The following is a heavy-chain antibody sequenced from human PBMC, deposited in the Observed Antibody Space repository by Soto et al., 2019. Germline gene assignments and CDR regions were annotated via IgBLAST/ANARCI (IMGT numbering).Heavy chain of an antibody. D-gene: IGHD3-22*01. V-gene: IGHV3-48*01. CDR3: TRVEMISSDNRFFDY. CDR1: GFTFSSYA. J-gene: IGHJ4*02. Sequence: AGGSLRLSCVASGFTFSSYAMNWVRQAPGKGLEWISYISHTMNTIYYADSVKGRFTISRDNAKTSLYLQMNSLRAEDTAVYYCTRVEMISSDNRFFDYWGQGALVTVSS. CDR2: ISHTMNTI.